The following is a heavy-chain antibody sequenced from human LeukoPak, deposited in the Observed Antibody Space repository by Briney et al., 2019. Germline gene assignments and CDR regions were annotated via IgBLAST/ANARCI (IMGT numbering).Heavy chain of an antibody. Sequence: PGGSLRLSCAASGFTFDDYAMHWVRQAPGKGLEWVSGISWNSVSIACADSVKGRFTISRDNAKNSLYLEMNSLRTDDTALYYCAKDIGSTSWYLGNWGQGTLVTVSS. CDR3: AKDIGSTSWYLGN. V-gene: IGHV3-9*01. CDR1: GFTFDDYA. J-gene: IGHJ4*02. CDR2: ISWNSVSI. D-gene: IGHD2-2*01.